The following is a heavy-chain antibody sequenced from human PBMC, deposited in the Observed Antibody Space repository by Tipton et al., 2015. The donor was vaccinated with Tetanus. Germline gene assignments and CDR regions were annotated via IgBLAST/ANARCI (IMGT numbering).Heavy chain of an antibody. CDR3: ARNRGDYIYYGMDV. V-gene: IGHV1-2*02. J-gene: IGHJ6*02. CDR2: IDPNSGGT. Sequence: QVQLVQSGAEVKKPGASVKVSCKASGYTFTGYYMYWVRQAPGQGLEWMGWIDPNSGGTVYEQKFQGRVTMTRDTSISTAYMELRSLRSDGTAVYYCARNRGDYIYYGMDVWGPGTTVTVS. CDR1: GYTFTGYY. D-gene: IGHD3-22*01.